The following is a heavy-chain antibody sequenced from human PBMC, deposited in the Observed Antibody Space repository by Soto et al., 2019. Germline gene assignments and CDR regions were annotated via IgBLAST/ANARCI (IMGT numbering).Heavy chain of an antibody. CDR3: EKHLEYTTSDGMDV. CDR2: ISYDGSDE. Sequence: GGSLRLSCAASGFTFRSFGMHWVRQAPGKGLEWVALISYDGSDEYYADSVKGRFTVSRDNSKNTLYLQMNSLKVEDTAIYYCEKHLEYTTSDGMDVWGQATTVTGS. J-gene: IGHJ6*02. D-gene: IGHD5-18*01. V-gene: IGHV3-30*18. CDR1: GFTFRSFG.